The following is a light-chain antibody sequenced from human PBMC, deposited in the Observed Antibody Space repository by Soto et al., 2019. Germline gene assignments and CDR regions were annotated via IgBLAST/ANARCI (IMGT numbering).Light chain of an antibody. Sequence: DIQMTQSPSSLSASVGDRVTITCRASQSISSYLNWYQQKPGKAPKLLIYAASSLQSGVQSMFRGSGSGTDCTLTISSLQPEDFATYYCQQSYSTATFGQGTKVEIK. CDR2: AAS. CDR1: QSISSY. CDR3: QQSYSTAT. V-gene: IGKV1-39*01. J-gene: IGKJ1*01.